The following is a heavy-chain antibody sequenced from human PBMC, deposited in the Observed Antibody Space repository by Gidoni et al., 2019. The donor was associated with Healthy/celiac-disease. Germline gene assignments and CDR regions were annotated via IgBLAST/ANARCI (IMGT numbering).Heavy chain of an antibody. V-gene: IGHV3-30-3*01. CDR3: ARDLLEQWLVDDY. D-gene: IGHD6-19*01. CDR1: GFTFSSYA. J-gene: IGHJ4*02. CDR2: ISYDGSNK. Sequence: VQLVESGGGVVQPGRSLRLSCAASGFTFSSYAMHWVRQAPGKGLEWVAVISYDGSNKYYADSVKGRFTISRDNSKNTLYLQMNSLRAEDTAVYYCARDLLEQWLVDDYWGQGTLVTVSS.